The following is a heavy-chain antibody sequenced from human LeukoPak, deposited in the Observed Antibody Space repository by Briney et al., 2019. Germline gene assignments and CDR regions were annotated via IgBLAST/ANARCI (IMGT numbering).Heavy chain of an antibody. D-gene: IGHD3-10*01. CDR2: INGSGGST. CDR3: AKGWFGELFTLYYFDY. CDR1: GFTFSSYA. J-gene: IGHJ4*02. Sequence: PGGSLRLSCAASGFTFSSYAMSWVRQAPGKGLEWVSDINGSGGSTYYADSVKGRFTISRDNSKNTLYLQMNSLRAEDTAVYYCAKGWFGELFTLYYFDYWGQGTLVTVSS. V-gene: IGHV3-23*01.